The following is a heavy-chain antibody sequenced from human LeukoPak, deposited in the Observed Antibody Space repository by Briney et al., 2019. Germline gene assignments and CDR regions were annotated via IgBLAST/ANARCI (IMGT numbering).Heavy chain of an antibody. Sequence: GGSLRLSCAASGFTFSSYGMHWVRQAPGKGLKWVAFIRYDGSNKYYADSVKGRFTISRDNSKNTLYLQMNSLRAEDTAVYYCARGGPAAGRFDYWGQGTLVTVSS. J-gene: IGHJ4*02. D-gene: IGHD6-13*01. CDR3: ARGGPAAGRFDY. CDR1: GFTFSSYG. V-gene: IGHV3-30*02. CDR2: IRYDGSNK.